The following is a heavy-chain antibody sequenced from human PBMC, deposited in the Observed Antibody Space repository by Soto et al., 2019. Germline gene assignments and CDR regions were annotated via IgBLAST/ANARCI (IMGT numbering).Heavy chain of an antibody. Sequence: SETLSPTGNVSAGSFSSDHWGWIRQPPGNGLEWIGTINNSGLPNTNPSHKSRSTIPLDTSKNQPSLKFDAVTATGRAVYYCPRDSPWDCSSSSYWNYYELDVWGQGTTVTVSS. CDR3: PRDSPWDCSSSSYWNYYELDV. CDR1: AGSFSSDH. D-gene: IGHD2-2*01. CDR2: INNSGLP. J-gene: IGHJ6*02. V-gene: IGHV4-59*01.